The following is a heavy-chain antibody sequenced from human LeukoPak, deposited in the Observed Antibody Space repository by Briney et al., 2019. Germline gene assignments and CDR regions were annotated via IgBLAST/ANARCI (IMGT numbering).Heavy chain of an antibody. J-gene: IGHJ4*02. CDR1: GYTFTSFG. Sequence: ASVKVSCKASGYTFTSFGINWVRQAPGQGLEWMGWISADNGNTNYAQKLQGRVTMTTDTSTSTAYMELRSLRSDDTAVYYCARDGSLGRHDYWGQGTLVTVSS. D-gene: IGHD7-27*01. CDR3: ARDGSLGRHDY. V-gene: IGHV1-18*01. CDR2: ISADNGNT.